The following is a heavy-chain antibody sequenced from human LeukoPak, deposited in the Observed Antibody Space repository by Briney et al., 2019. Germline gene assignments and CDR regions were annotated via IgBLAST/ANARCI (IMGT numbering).Heavy chain of an antibody. CDR2: IYSGGST. D-gene: IGHD1-7*01. CDR1: GFTVSSNY. CDR3: ARVVVTGTFYYYYMDV. Sequence: GGSLRLSCAASGFTVSSNYMSWVRQAPGKGLEWVSVIYSGGSTYYADSVKGRFTISRDNSKNTLYLQMNGLRAEDTAVYYCARVVVTGTFYYYYMDVWGKGTTVTVSS. J-gene: IGHJ6*03. V-gene: IGHV3-66*02.